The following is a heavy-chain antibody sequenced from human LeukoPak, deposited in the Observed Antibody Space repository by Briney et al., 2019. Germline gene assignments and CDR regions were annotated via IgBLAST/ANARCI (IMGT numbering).Heavy chain of an antibody. CDR3: ARGPRDGYPIGDAFDI. V-gene: IGHV6-1*01. CDR1: GDSLSSKSAA. J-gene: IGHJ3*02. D-gene: IGHD5-24*01. CDR2: TYYRSKWYN. Sequence: SQTLSLTCAISGDSLSSKSAAWNWIRQSPSRGLEWLGRTYYRSKWYNDYAVSVKSRITINPDTSKNQFSLQLNSVTPEDTAVYYCARGPRDGYPIGDAFDIWGQGTMVTVSS.